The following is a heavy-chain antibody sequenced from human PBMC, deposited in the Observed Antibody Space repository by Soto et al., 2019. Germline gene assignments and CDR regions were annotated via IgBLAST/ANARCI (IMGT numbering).Heavy chain of an antibody. V-gene: IGHV3-74*01. CDR2: ISSDGSTT. CDR3: ARLYSSSWARDH. J-gene: IGHJ4*02. Sequence: PGGSLRLSCAASGFTFSSSWMHWVRQAPGKGLVWVSRISSDGSTTNYADSVKGRFTVSRDNAKSTLYLQMENLRAEDTAVYYCARLYSSSWARDHWGQGTLVTVSS. D-gene: IGHD6-13*01. CDR1: GFTFSSSW.